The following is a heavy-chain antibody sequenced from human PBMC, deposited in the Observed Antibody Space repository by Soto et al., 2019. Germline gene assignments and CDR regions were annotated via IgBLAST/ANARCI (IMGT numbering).Heavy chain of an antibody. CDR3: ARGGGFGEQYSDAFDI. D-gene: IGHD3-10*01. V-gene: IGHV3-13*01. CDR1: GFTFSGHG. Sequence: EVQLVETGGGLVQAGGSLRLSCAASGFTFSGHGMHWVRQAAGESLEWVSVIGTSGHAFYADSVNGRFSITREDAKNSVYLQMNSLRDGDTAVYYCARGGGFGEQYSDAFDIWGQGTMVTVSS. CDR2: IGTSGHA. J-gene: IGHJ3*02.